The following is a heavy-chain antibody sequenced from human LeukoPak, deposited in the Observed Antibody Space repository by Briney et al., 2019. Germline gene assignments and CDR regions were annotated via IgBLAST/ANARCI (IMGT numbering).Heavy chain of an antibody. J-gene: IGHJ3*02. V-gene: IGHV4-4*07. CDR1: GGSISSYY. CDR3: ARDWRRNYYDSSGYYAFDI. Sequence: SETLSPTCTVSGGSISSYYWSWIRQPAGKGLEWIGRIYTSGSTNYNPSLKSRVTMSVDTSKNQFSLKLSSVTAADTAVYYCARDWRRNYYDSSGYYAFDIWGQGTMVTVSS. CDR2: IYTSGST. D-gene: IGHD3-22*01.